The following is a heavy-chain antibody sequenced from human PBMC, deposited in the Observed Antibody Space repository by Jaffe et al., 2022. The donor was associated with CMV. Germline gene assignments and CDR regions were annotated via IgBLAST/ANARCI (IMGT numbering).Heavy chain of an antibody. V-gene: IGHV3-64D*08. Sequence: EVQLVESGGDLVQPGGSLRLSCSASGFTLSSYAMHWVRQAPGKGLEYVSSISNNGVSTYYADSVRDRFTISRDSSKSTLYLQMSSLRAEDTAVYYCVKARGVYFDYWGQGTLVIVSS. CDR1: GFTLSSYA. J-gene: IGHJ4*02. CDR2: ISNNGVST. CDR3: VKARGVYFDY. D-gene: IGHD3-10*01.